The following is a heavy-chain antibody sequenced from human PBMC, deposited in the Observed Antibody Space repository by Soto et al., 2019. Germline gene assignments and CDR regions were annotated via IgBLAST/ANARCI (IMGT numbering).Heavy chain of an antibody. Sequence: QITLKESGPTLVKPTQTLTLTCTFSGFSLNTRGVGVGWIRQPPGEALEWLALIYWDDDKRYSPSLKNRLTITKDTSKNQVVLTMTNVEPVDTATYYCARDSSGSYGFDFWGQGSLVTVSS. V-gene: IGHV2-5*02. CDR1: GFSLNTRGVG. CDR2: IYWDDDK. J-gene: IGHJ4*02. CDR3: ARDSSGSYGFDF. D-gene: IGHD3-22*01.